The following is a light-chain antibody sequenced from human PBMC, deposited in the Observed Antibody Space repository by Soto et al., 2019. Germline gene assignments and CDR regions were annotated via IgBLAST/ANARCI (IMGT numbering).Light chain of an antibody. CDR1: QSISTW. V-gene: IGKV1-5*03. CDR3: QQYNSYPLT. CDR2: KAS. J-gene: IGKJ4*01. Sequence: DIQMTQSPSTLSASVGDGVTITCRASQSISTWLAWYQQKPGKAPKLLIYKASRLEGGVPSRFSGSGSGTDFHITISSLQPDDFATYYCQQYNSYPLTFGGGTTVEIK.